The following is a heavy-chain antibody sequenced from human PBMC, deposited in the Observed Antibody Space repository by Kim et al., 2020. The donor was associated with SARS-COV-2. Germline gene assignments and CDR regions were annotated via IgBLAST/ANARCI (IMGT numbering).Heavy chain of an antibody. J-gene: IGHJ6*02. V-gene: IGHV3-7*01. CDR3: ARAGPIVVRGVQVQHYYYYYGMDV. CDR2: IKQDGSEK. Sequence: GGSLRLSCAASGFTFSSYWMSWVRQAPGKGLEWVANIKQDGSEKYYVDSVKGRFTISRDNAKNSLYLQMNSLRAEDTAVYYCARAGPIVVRGVQVQHYYYYYGMDVWGQGTTVTVSS. CDR1: GFTFSSYW. D-gene: IGHD3-10*01.